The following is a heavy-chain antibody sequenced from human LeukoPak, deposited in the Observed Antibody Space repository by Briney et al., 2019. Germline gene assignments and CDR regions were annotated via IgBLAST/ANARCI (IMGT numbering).Heavy chain of an antibody. J-gene: IGHJ4*02. CDR2: IYYSGST. D-gene: IGHD5-18*01. V-gene: IGHV4-59*01. Sequence: SETLSLACTVSGGSISSYYWSWIRQPPGKGLEWIGYIYYSGSTNYNPSLKSRVTISVDTSKNQFSLKLSSVTAADTAVYYCARAGYSYGLHFDYWGQGTLVTVSS. CDR3: ARAGYSYGLHFDY. CDR1: GGSISSYY.